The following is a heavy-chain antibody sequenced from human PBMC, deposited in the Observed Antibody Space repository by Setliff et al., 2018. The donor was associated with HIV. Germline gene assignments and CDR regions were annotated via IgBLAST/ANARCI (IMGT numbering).Heavy chain of an antibody. Sequence: LRLSCVASGFTFSTFAMHWVRQAPGKGLEWVSVISYDATRISYADSVKGRFTISRDNSKNTLYLQMNSLRAEDTAVYYCAKDGLAGYFESWGLGTLVTVSS. CDR3: AKDGLAGYFES. CDR1: GFTFSTFA. CDR2: ISYDATRI. D-gene: IGHD1-1*01. V-gene: IGHV3-30*07. J-gene: IGHJ4*02.